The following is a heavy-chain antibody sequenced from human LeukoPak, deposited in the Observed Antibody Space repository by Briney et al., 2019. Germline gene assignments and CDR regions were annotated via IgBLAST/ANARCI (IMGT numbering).Heavy chain of an antibody. CDR2: IYSTGST. CDR1: GDSITSGSYY. J-gene: IGHJ4*02. V-gene: IGHV4-39*07. Sequence: SETLSLTCTVSGDSITSGSYYWGWIRQTPEKGLEWIGNIYSTGSTYYNPSLKSRVTISVDTSKNQFSLKLSSVTAADTAVYYCAREAGGYDSVGDYWGQGTLVTVSS. CDR3: AREAGGYDSVGDY. D-gene: IGHD5-12*01.